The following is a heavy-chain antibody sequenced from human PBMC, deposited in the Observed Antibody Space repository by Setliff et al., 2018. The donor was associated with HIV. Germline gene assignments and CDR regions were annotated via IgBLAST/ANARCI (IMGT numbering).Heavy chain of an antibody. CDR3: ARMVIQFGDYHFDD. Sequence: SETLSLTCTVSGGSISSHYWSWIRQPPGKGLEWIGSIYYSGTTNYNPSLKSRVTMSLDTSKNQFSLEVNSLSSADTAVYYCARMVIQFGDYHFDDWGQGALVTVS. CDR2: IYYSGTT. D-gene: IGHD3-10*01. J-gene: IGHJ4*02. V-gene: IGHV4-59*11. CDR1: GGSISSHY.